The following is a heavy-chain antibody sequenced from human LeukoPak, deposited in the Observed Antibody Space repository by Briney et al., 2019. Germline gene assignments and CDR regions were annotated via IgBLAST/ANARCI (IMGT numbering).Heavy chain of an antibody. Sequence: AASVKVSCKASGGTFSSYAISWVRQAPGQGLEWMGGIIPIFGTANYAQKFQGRVTITADESTSTAYMELSSLRSEDTAVYYCAVHSGSYSCYFDYWGQGTLVTVSS. CDR2: IIPIFGTA. D-gene: IGHD1-26*01. J-gene: IGHJ4*02. CDR3: AVHSGSYSCYFDY. CDR1: GGTFSSYA. V-gene: IGHV1-69*13.